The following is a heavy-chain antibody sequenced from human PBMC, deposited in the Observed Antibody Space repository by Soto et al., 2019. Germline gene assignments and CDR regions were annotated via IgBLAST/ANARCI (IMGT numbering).Heavy chain of an antibody. CDR3: AGDWGYRSPTTPYYYYMDV. Sequence: QVQLQESGPGLVKPSGTLSLTCAVSSGSISSSNWWSWVRQPPGKGLEWIGEIYHSGSTNYNPSLKSRVTISVDKSKNQFSLKLSSVTAADTAVYYCAGDWGYRSPTTPYYYYMDVWGKGTTVTVSS. CDR1: SGSISSSNW. V-gene: IGHV4-4*02. J-gene: IGHJ6*03. D-gene: IGHD6-13*01. CDR2: IYHSGST.